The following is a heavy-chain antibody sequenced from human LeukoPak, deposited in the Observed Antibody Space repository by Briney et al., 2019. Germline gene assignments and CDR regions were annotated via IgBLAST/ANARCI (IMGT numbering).Heavy chain of an antibody. V-gene: IGHV3-74*01. CDR3: ARDHGGSAWGDWFDP. Sequence: GGSLRLSCVASGFTFSSYWMHWVRQAPGKGLVWVSRTNGDGSSTSYADSVKGRFTISRDNAKSTLYLQMNSLRVEDTALYYCARDHGGSAWGDWFDPWGQGTLVSVSS. D-gene: IGHD4-23*01. CDR1: GFTFSSYW. CDR2: TNGDGSST. J-gene: IGHJ5*02.